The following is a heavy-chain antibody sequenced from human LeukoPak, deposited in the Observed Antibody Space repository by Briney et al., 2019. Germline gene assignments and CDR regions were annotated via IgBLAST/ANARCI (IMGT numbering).Heavy chain of an antibody. J-gene: IGHJ4*02. D-gene: IGHD4-17*01. Sequence: SETLSLTCTVSGYSISSGYYWGWIRQPPGKGLEWIGTIYHSGSTYYNPSLKSRVTISVDTSKNQFSLKLSSVTAADTAVYYCARLPTVTFFDYWGQGTLVTVSS. CDR2: IYHSGST. CDR1: GYSISSGYY. CDR3: ARLPTVTFFDY. V-gene: IGHV4-38-2*02.